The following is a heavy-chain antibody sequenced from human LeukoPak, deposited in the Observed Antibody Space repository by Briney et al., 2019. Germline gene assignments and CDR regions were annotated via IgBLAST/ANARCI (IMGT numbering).Heavy chain of an antibody. V-gene: IGHV7-4-1*02. J-gene: IGHJ4*02. CDR2: IHPSTGNP. Sequence: ASVKVSCKASGYTFTNYAMNWVRQAPGQGLEWMGWIHPSTGNPTYAQGFTGRFVFSLDTSVSTTYLQISSLKAEDTAVYFCARAVQSLGGLSLPDYWGQGTLVTVSS. CDR1: GYTFTNYA. D-gene: IGHD3-16*02. CDR3: ARAVQSLGGLSLPDY.